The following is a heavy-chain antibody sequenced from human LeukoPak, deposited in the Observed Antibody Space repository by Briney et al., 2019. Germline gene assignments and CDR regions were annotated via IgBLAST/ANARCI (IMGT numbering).Heavy chain of an antibody. J-gene: IGHJ4*02. CDR3: ASQIAARYWTDY. CDR1: GFTFSSYA. V-gene: IGHV3-23*01. D-gene: IGHD6-6*01. Sequence: GGSLRLSCAASGFTFSSYAMSWVRQAPGKGLEWVSAISGSGGSTYYADSVKGRFTISRDNSKNTLYLQMNSLRAEDTAVYYCASQIAARYWTDYWGQGTLVTVSS. CDR2: ISGSGGST.